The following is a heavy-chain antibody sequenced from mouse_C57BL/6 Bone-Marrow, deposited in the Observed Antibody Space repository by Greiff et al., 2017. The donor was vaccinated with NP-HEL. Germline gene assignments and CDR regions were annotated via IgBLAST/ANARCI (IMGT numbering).Heavy chain of an antibody. J-gene: IGHJ1*03. Sequence: EVQLQQSVAELVRPGASVKLSCTASGFNFKNTYMHWVKQRPEQGLEWIGRIDPANGNTKYAPKFQGKATITADTSSNTAYLQLSSLTSEDTAIYYCARSTYFDVWGTGTTVTVSS. CDR3: ARSTYFDV. V-gene: IGHV14-3*01. CDR2: IDPANGNT. CDR1: GFNFKNTY.